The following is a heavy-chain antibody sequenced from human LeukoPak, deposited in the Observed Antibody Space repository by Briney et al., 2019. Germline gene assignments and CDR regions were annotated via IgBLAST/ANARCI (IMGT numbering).Heavy chain of an antibody. J-gene: IGHJ4*02. Sequence: SGGSLRLSCAASGFTFSNYAMSWVRQAPGKGLEWVSAIRGNGGTTYDADSVKGRFTISRDNSKNTLYLQMNSLRAEDTAVYYCARSLVDYWGQGTLVTVSS. CDR2: IRGNGGTT. V-gene: IGHV3-23*01. CDR1: GFTFSNYA. CDR3: ARSLVDY.